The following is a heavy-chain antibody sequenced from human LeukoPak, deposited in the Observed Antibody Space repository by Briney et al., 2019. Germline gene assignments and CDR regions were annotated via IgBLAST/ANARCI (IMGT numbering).Heavy chain of an antibody. CDR2: IYSGGST. CDR3: ARATGRYCSGGSCPLVY. Sequence: PGGSLRLSCAASGFTVSSNYMSWVRQAPGKGLEWVSVIYSGGSTYYADSVKGRFTISRDNSKNTLYLQMNSLRAEDTAVYYCARATGRYCSGGSCPLVYWGQGTLVTVSS. J-gene: IGHJ4*02. V-gene: IGHV3-66*01. D-gene: IGHD2-15*01. CDR1: GFTVSSNY.